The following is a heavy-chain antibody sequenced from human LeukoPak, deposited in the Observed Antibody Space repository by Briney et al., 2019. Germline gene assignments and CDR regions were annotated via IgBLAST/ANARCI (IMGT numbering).Heavy chain of an antibody. J-gene: IGHJ6*03. CDR3: ARGGITAYYYYYMDV. CDR2: IYYSGNT. V-gene: IGHV4-31*03. D-gene: IGHD3-10*01. CDR1: GGSISSGDYY. Sequence: SETLSPTCTVSGGSISSGDYYWSWIRQHPGKGLEWIGYIYYSGNTYYNPSLKSRVTISVDTSKNQISLKLSSVTAADTAVYYCARGGITAYYYYYMDVWGKGTTVTVSS.